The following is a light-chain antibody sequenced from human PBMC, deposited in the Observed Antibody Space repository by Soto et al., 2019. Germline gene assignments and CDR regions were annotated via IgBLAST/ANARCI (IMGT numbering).Light chain of an antibody. J-gene: IGKJ4*01. Sequence: EIVMTQSPATLSVSPVEIATLSCRASQSVSSNLAWYQHKPGQSPRLLIYGGSARATGIPARFSGSGSGTDFTLTISRLEPEDFAVYYCQQFSSYPLTFGGGTKVDIK. CDR2: GGS. CDR3: QQFSSYPLT. CDR1: QSVSSN. V-gene: IGKV3-15*01.